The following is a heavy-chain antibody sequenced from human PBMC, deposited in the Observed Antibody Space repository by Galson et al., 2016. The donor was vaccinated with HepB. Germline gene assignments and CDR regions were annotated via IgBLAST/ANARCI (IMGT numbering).Heavy chain of an antibody. CDR3: ARDLDIAGDYDCMDF. J-gene: IGHJ6*02. V-gene: IGHV3-11*06. Sequence: SLRLSCAASGFTFSGYYMSWVRHAPGKGLEWVSYISGGSSYTYYADSVKGRFIISRDNAKNSLYLQMNRLRADDTAVYYCARDLDIAGDYDCMDFWGQGTTVTVSS. CDR1: GFTFSGYY. CDR2: ISGGSSYT. D-gene: IGHD3-16*01.